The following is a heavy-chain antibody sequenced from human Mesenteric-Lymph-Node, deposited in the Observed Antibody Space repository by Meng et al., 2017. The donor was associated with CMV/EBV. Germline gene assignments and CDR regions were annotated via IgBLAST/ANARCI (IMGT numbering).Heavy chain of an antibody. CDR1: GYTFIGYY. D-gene: IGHD2-2*01. CDR2: INPNSGAT. V-gene: IGHV1-2*02. J-gene: IGHJ2*01. CDR3: ARDSPAGYWYFDL. Sequence: CKASGYTFIGYYMHWVRQAPGQGLEWMGWINPNSGATNYAQEFQGRVTVTRDTSISTAYMELTRLRSDDTAMYYCARDSPAGYWYFDLWGRGTLVTVSS.